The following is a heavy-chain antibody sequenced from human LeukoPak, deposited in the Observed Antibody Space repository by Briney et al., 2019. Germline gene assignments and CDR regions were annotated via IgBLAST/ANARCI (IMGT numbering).Heavy chain of an antibody. D-gene: IGHD4-17*01. V-gene: IGHV3-48*01. J-gene: IGHJ4*02. CDR2: ISSSSSTI. Sequence: GGSLRLSCAASGFTFSSYSMNWVRQAPGKGLEWVSYISSSSSTIYYADSVKGRFTISRDNAKNSLYLQMNSLRAEDTAVYYCAGERSDRRPPRLYGDYEGYYFDYWGQGTLVTVSS. CDR3: AGERSDRRPPRLYGDYEGYYFDY. CDR1: GFTFSSYS.